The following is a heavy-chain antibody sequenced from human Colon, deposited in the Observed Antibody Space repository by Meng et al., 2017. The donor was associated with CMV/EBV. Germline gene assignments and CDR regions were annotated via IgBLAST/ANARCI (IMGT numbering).Heavy chain of an antibody. J-gene: IGHJ1*01. Sequence: GGSLRLSCVASGFAFNDYGMHWVRQVPGKGLVWVARINSDGSRTFYADSVRGRFTISRDNAKNTLDLEMNSLRAEDTAVYHCARDLVGATADFWGQGTLVTVSS. CDR3: ARDLVGATADF. V-gene: IGHV3-74*01. CDR2: INSDGSRT. CDR1: GFAFNDYG. D-gene: IGHD1-26*01.